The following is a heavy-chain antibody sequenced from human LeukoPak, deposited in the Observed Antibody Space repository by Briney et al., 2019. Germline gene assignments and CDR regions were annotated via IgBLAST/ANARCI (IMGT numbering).Heavy chain of an antibody. V-gene: IGHV4-39*01. CDR3: ARHGATVTTRYYFDY. CDR2: IYYSGST. Sequence: PSETLSLTCTVSGGSISSSSYYWVWIRQPPGKGLEWIGSIYYSGSTYYNPSLKSRVTISVDTSKNQFSLKLSSVTAADTAVYYCARHGATVTTRYYFDYWGQGTLVTVSS. J-gene: IGHJ4*02. CDR1: GGSISSSSYY. D-gene: IGHD4-17*01.